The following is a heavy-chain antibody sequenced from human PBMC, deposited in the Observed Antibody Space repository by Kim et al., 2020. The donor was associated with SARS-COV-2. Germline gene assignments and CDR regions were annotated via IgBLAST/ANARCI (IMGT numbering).Heavy chain of an antibody. CDR3: ARRSHGGARFYY. D-gene: IGHD2-21*01. V-gene: IGHV4-39*01. CDR2: IHYTGTT. J-gene: IGHJ4*02. Sequence: SETLSLTCSVSGGSITSSFYYWGWIRQPPGKGLEWIGSIHYTGTTYYNPSLKGRVTISVDTSQNQFSLKMTSVTAADKAMYFCARRSHGGARFYYWCQG. CDR1: GGSITSSFYY.